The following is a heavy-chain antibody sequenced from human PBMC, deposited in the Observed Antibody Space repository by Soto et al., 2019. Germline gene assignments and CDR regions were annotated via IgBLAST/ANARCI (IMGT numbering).Heavy chain of an antibody. V-gene: IGHV4-4*07. Sequence: KPSETLSLTCTVSGGSIGGYYWSWIRQPAGKGLEWIGRMYNSERTNYNPSLKSRVTMSMDTSKNQFSLKLSSVTAADTAVYYCAREVDTAMVVDYWGQGTLVTVSS. D-gene: IGHD5-18*01. CDR1: GGSIGGYY. J-gene: IGHJ4*02. CDR3: AREVDTAMVVDY. CDR2: MYNSERT.